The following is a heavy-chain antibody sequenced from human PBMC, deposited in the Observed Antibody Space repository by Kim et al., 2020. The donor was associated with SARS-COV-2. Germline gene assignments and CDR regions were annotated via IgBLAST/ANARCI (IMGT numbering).Heavy chain of an antibody. J-gene: IGHJ6*02. CDR3: GADYGDHWYYGMDV. Sequence: SVKVSCKASGGTFSSYAISWVRQAPGQGLEWMGGIIPIFGTANYAQKFQGRVTITADESTSTAYMELSSLRSEDTAVYYCGADYGDHWYYGMDVWGQGTTVTVSS. CDR2: IIPIFGTA. CDR1: GGTFSSYA. D-gene: IGHD4-17*01. V-gene: IGHV1-69*13.